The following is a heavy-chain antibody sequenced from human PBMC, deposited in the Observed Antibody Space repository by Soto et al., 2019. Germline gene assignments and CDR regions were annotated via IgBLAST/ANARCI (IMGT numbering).Heavy chain of an antibody. D-gene: IGHD3-22*01. CDR3: ARDLGVALTTLTLDY. CDR2: ITSDSSNV. CDR1: GFTFSTYS. V-gene: IGHV3-21*01. Sequence: GGSLRLSCAASGFTFSTYSMNWVRQAPGKGLEWVSYITSDSSNVHYADSVKGRFTISRDNAKNSLSLQMNTLRAEDTAVYYCARDLGVALTTLTLDYWGQGTLVTVSS. J-gene: IGHJ4*02.